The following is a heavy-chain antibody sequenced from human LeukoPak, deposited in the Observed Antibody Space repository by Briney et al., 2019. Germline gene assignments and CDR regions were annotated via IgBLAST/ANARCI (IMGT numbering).Heavy chain of an antibody. CDR2: IPYDGTNK. CDR3: QSRSIVATPDDY. Sequence: PGGSLRLSCTASGFTFSTYAMHWVRQAPGKGLEWVAVIPYDGTNKYYAGSVQGRFTISRDNSKNTVYLQMTSLRTEDTALYYCQSRSIVATPDDYWGQGTLVTVSS. CDR1: GFTFSTYA. D-gene: IGHD5-12*01. J-gene: IGHJ4*02. V-gene: IGHV3-30*04.